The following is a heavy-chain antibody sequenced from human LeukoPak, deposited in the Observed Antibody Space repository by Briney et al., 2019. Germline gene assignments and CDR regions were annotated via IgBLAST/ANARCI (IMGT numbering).Heavy chain of an antibody. V-gene: IGHV1-46*01. CDR1: GYTFTSHY. CDR3: ARGVKIAVAGTFNY. J-gene: IGHJ4*02. D-gene: IGHD6-19*01. Sequence: ASVKVSCKASGYTFTSHYMHWVRQAPGHGPEWMGVIYPSGSRTVYAQNFQGRVSVTRDASTSTVYMELSSLRSEDTAMYYCARGVKIAVAGTFNYWGQGTLVTVSS. CDR2: IYPSGSRT.